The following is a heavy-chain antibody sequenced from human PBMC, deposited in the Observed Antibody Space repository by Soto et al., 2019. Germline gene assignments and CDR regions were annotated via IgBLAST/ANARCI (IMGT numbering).Heavy chain of an antibody. CDR3: ARDYCSSSSCYKGGLDY. V-gene: IGHV3-30-3*01. CDR2: ISYDASNK. Sequence: GGSLRLSCAASGFTFSNYAMHWVRQAPGKGLEWMAVISYDASNKYHADSVKGRFTISRDNSKNTLYLQMNSLRAEDTAVYYCARDYCSSSSCYKGGLDYWGQGTLVTVSS. J-gene: IGHJ4*02. D-gene: IGHD2-2*02. CDR1: GFTFSNYA.